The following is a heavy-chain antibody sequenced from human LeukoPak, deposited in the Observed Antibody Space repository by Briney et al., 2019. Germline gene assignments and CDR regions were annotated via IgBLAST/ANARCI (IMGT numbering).Heavy chain of an antibody. Sequence: GGSLRLSCAASGFTFSRFWMTWVRQAPGKGLEWVASIEEDGSEKHYVDSVKGRFTISRDNAKNSLFLQMNTLRAEDTALYYCARYNFWSDYYTRNFDYWGQGTLVTVSS. J-gene: IGHJ4*02. CDR3: ARYNFWSDYYTRNFDY. V-gene: IGHV3-7*03. CDR1: GFTFSRFW. D-gene: IGHD3-3*01. CDR2: IEEDGSEK.